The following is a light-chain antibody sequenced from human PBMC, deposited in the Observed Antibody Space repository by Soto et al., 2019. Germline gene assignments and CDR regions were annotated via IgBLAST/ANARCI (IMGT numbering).Light chain of an antibody. Sequence: IQLTQSPASLSASVGDRVTFSCRASQDIAIYLAWYQQKPGEAPYLLIYEGSTLQSGAPSRFSGSGSGTEFTLTISSLQPDDSATYYCQQYNTFLTFGGGTKVDIK. J-gene: IGKJ4*01. CDR3: QQYNTFLT. CDR2: EGS. V-gene: IGKV1-9*01. CDR1: QDIAIY.